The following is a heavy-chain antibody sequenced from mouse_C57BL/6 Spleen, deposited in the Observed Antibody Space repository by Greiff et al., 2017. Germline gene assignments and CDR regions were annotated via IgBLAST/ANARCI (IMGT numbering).Heavy chain of an antibody. D-gene: IGHD1-1*01. CDR2: IYPSDSET. V-gene: IGHV1-61*01. CDR1: GYTFTSYW. J-gene: IGHJ4*01. CDR3: ATTTVVPYYYAMDY. Sequence: VQLQQPGAELVRPGSSVKLSCKASGYTFTSYWMDWVKQRPGQGLEWIGNIYPSDSETHYNQKFKDKATLTVDKSSSTAYMQLSSLTSEASAVYYCATTTVVPYYYAMDYWGQGTSVTVSS.